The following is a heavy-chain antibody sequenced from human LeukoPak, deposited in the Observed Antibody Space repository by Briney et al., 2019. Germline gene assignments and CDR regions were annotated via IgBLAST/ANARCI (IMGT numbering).Heavy chain of an antibody. CDR1: GGSISGYY. Sequence: SETLSLTCTVSGGSISGYYWSWIRQSPGKGLESIGFIYYTGSTNYNPSLKSRVTMSVDTSKNQFSLRLSSVTAADTAVYYCARSEINDYIKYWGQGILVTVSS. CDR3: ARSEINDYIKY. CDR2: IYYTGST. J-gene: IGHJ4*02. V-gene: IGHV4-59*01. D-gene: IGHD3-16*01.